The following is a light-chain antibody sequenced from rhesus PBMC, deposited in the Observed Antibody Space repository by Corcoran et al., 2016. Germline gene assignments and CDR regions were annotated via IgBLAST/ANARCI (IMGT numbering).Light chain of an antibody. J-gene: IGKJ2*01. CDR3: LQDYPTPYR. CDR2: AAS. CDR1: QGINKE. Sequence: DIQMTQSPSSLSASVGDRVTVTCRASQGINKELSWYQQKPWKAPTLLIYAASSLQTGVTSRFSGSGSGTDYTLPISSLEPEDVAIYSCLQDYPTPYRFGQGTKVEIK. V-gene: IGKV1-94*01.